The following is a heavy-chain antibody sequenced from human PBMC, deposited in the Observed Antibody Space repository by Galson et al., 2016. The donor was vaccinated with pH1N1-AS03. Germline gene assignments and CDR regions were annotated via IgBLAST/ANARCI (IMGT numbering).Heavy chain of an antibody. Sequence: SETLSLTCTVSGGSISTSSYYWGWIRQPPGKGLEWIANIYYTGSTYYNPSLQSRVTISVDTYKNQFPLKLNSVTAADTALYYCARRRGFSSDYYGLDVWGQGTTVTVSS. CDR2: IYYTGST. V-gene: IGHV4-39*01. J-gene: IGHJ6*02. CDR3: ARRRGFSSDYYGLDV. D-gene: IGHD5-18*01. CDR1: GGSISTSSYY.